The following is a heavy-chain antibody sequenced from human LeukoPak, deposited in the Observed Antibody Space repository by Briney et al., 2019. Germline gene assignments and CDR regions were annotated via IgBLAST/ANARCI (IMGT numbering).Heavy chain of an antibody. J-gene: IGHJ4*02. V-gene: IGHV6-1*01. Sequence: SQTLSLTCAISGDSVSSNSAAWNWIRQSPSRGLEWLGRTYYRSKRYNDYAVSVKSRITINPDTSKNQFSLQLNSVTPEGTAVYYCATDRGPKYQLLTYYFDYWGQGTLVTVSS. CDR2: TYYRSKRYN. CDR1: GDSVSSNSAA. D-gene: IGHD2-2*01. CDR3: ATDRGPKYQLLTYYFDY.